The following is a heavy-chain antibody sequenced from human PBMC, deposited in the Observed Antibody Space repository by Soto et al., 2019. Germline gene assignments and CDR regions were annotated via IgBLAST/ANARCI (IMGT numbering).Heavy chain of an antibody. CDR2: IRNKADKYAT. J-gene: IGHJ4*02. Sequence: EVQLVESGGGLVQPGGSLKLSCVASGLTFSASAMHWVRQASGKGLEWVGRIRNKADKYATVYAAPVQGRFTISRDDSKSMAYLQMNSLKTEDTSVYYCCRLDARWGSCDYWGQGTLVTVSS. D-gene: IGHD2-21*01. V-gene: IGHV3-73*02. CDR3: CRLDARWGSCDY. CDR1: GLTFSASA.